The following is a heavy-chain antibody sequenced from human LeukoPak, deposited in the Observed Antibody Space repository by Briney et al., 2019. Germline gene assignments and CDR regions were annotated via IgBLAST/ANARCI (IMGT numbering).Heavy chain of an antibody. J-gene: IGHJ4*02. D-gene: IGHD5-12*01. CDR1: GFTFSSYW. Sequence: GGSLRLSCAASGFTFSSYWIHWVRHVPGKGLAWVSRIKDGGTTTDYADSVKGRFTISRDDAKNTLYLQMNSLRAEDTAVYYCTTIRPGYWGQGTLVTVSP. CDR2: IKDGGTTT. CDR3: TTIRPGY. V-gene: IGHV3-74*01.